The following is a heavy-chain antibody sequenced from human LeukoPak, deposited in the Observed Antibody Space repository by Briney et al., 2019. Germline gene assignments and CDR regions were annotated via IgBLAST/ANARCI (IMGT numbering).Heavy chain of an antibody. J-gene: IGHJ4*02. CDR1: GYSFTSNW. CDR2: IYPGDSDT. V-gene: IGHV5-51*01. D-gene: IGHD2-2*02. CDR3: ARGFRDGKGHCSSSNCYILEY. Sequence: GESLKISCKGSGYSFTSNWIGWVRQMPGKGLEWMGIIYPGDSDTTYSPSFQGQVSISADKSISTAHLQWSSLKASDTAMYYCARGFRDGKGHCSSSNCYILEYWGQGTLVTVSS.